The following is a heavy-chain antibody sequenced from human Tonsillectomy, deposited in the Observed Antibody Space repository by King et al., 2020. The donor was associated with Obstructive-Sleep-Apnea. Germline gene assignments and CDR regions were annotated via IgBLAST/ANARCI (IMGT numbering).Heavy chain of an antibody. J-gene: IGHJ4*02. Sequence: VQLVQSGAEVKKPGASVKVSCKVSGYTLTELSIHWVRQTPGKGLEWMGSFDPVDGETIYAQKFQGRVTMTEDTSTDTAYMDLSSLRSEDTAVYYCATSKPMIVAVMVYWGQGTPVTVSS. CDR3: ATSKPMIVAVMVY. D-gene: IGHD3-22*01. CDR2: FDPVDGET. V-gene: IGHV1-24*01. CDR1: GYTLTELS.